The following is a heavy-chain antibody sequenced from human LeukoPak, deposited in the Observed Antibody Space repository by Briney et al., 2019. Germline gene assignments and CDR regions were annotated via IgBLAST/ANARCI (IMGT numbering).Heavy chain of an antibody. J-gene: IGHJ4*02. CDR2: ISGTGSST. CDR3: GSGGYYNPSNY. D-gene: IGHD3-10*01. CDR1: GFTFSTYA. Sequence: GGSLRLSCAASGFTFSTYAVSWVRQAPGKGLEWVSGISGTGSSTFYADSVKGRFTISRDNSKNTLYLQMNSLRAEDTAVYYCGSGGYYNPSNYWGQGTLVTVSS. V-gene: IGHV3-23*01.